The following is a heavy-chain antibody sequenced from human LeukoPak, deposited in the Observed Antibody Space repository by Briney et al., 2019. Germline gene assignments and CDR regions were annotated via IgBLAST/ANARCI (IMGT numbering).Heavy chain of an antibody. CDR2: INPNSGGT. CDR1: GYTFTGYY. Sequence: ASVKVSCKASGYTFTGYYMHWVRQAPGQGLEWMGWINPNSGGTNYAQKFQGRVTMTRDTSISTAYMELSRLRSDDTAVYYCAREDSTDYGDYGGAFDIWGQGTMVTVSS. J-gene: IGHJ3*02. D-gene: IGHD4-17*01. CDR3: AREDSTDYGDYGGAFDI. V-gene: IGHV1-2*02.